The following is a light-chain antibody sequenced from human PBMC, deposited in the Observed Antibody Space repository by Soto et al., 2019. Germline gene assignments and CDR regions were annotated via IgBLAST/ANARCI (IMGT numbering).Light chain of an antibody. J-gene: IGKJ2*01. CDR3: QYYFRSPYT. Sequence: DMVLTQSPDSLSVSLGERATTSCKSSQSVLYSSNNRNYLAWYRQRPRQPPELLIYWATTGNSGVPDRFSGSGSGTNFTLTISRLQTEDVADYYCQYYFRSPYTSGQGTQLEIK. CDR1: QSVLYSSNNRNY. V-gene: IGKV4-1*01. CDR2: WAT.